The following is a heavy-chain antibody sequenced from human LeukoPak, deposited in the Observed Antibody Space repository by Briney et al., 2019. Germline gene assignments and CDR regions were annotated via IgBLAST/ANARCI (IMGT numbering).Heavy chain of an antibody. J-gene: IGHJ4*02. V-gene: IGHV3-11*06. D-gene: IGHD4-11*01. CDR3: ARVYSNYASGDY. Sequence: GGSLRLSCAASGFTFSDYYMSWIRQAPGEGLEWVSYISSSSSYIYYADSVKGRFTISRDNAKNSLYLQMNSLRAEDTAVYYCARVYSNYASGDYWGQGTLVTVSS. CDR2: ISSSSSYI. CDR1: GFTFSDYY.